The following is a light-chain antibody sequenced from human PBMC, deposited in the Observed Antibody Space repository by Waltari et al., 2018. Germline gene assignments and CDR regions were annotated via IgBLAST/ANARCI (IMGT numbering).Light chain of an antibody. V-gene: IGLV2-14*03. CDR2: DVS. CDR1: SSDVGAYNY. Sequence: QSALTQPASVSGSPGQSITISCTGTSSDVGAYNYVSWYQQHPGKAPKLMIYDVSNRPSGVSNRCSGSKSGNTASLTISGLQAEDEADYYCSSYTRSRTRVFGGGTKLTVL. J-gene: IGLJ3*02. CDR3: SSYTRSRTRV.